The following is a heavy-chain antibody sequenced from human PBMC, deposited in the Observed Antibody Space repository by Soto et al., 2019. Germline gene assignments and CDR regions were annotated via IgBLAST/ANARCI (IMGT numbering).Heavy chain of an antibody. CDR1: GYTFTPYD. Sequence: QVQLVQSGAEVKKPGASVKVSCTASGYTFTPYDISWVRQAPGQGLEWMGWISAYNGNTKHAQKLQGRATMTTDTSTSTAYMELRSLRSDDTAAYDCARDNPPSGVWGQGTTVTVSS. V-gene: IGHV1-18*01. D-gene: IGHD1-26*01. CDR3: ARDNPPSGV. J-gene: IGHJ6*02. CDR2: ISAYNGNT.